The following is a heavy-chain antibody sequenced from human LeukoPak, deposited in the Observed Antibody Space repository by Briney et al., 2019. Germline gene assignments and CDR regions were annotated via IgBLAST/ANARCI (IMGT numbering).Heavy chain of an antibody. CDR1: GGSFSGYY. D-gene: IGHD3-22*01. J-gene: IGHJ3*02. Sequence: PSETLSLTCAVYGGSFSGYYWSWIRQPPGKGLEWIGEINHSGSTNYNPSLKSRVTISVDTSKNQFSLKLSSVTAADTAVYYCASHDSSGYYYDAFDIWGQGTMVTVSS. CDR3: ASHDSSGYYYDAFDI. CDR2: INHSGST. V-gene: IGHV4-34*01.